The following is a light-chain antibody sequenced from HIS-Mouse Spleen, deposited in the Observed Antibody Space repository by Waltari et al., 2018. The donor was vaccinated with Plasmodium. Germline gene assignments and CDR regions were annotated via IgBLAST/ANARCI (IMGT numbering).Light chain of an antibody. CDR1: SSDVGGYNY. V-gene: IGLV2-14*01. CDR3: SSYTSSSTLV. Sequence: QSALTQPASVSGSPGQSITISCTGPSSDVGGYNYVSWSQHHPGKAPKLMIYEVSNRPSGVSNRFSGSKSGNTASLTISGLQAEDEADYYCSSYTSSSTLVFGTGTKVTVL. J-gene: IGLJ1*01. CDR2: EVS.